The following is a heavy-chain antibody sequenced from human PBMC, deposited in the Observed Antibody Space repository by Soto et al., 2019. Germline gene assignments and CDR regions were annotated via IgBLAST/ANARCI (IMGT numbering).Heavy chain of an antibody. Sequence: QVQLQESGPGLVKPSQTLSLTCSVSGGSISSGGYYWSWIRQLPGKGLEWIGYIYYSGSTYYNPSLKSRVIISLDTSKNQFSLKLSSVTAADTAVYYCARTNYCDYAHYYYGLDVWGQGTTVTVSS. J-gene: IGHJ6*02. D-gene: IGHD4-17*01. CDR1: GGSISSGGYY. CDR2: IYYSGST. CDR3: ARTNYCDYAHYYYGLDV. V-gene: IGHV4-31*03.